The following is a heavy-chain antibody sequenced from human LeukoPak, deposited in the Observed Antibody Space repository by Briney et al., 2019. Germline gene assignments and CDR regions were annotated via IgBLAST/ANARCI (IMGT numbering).Heavy chain of an antibody. Sequence: GGSLRLSCAASGFTFSSYDMTWVRQAPGKGLEWVSSISGSGGRTYYADSVKGRFTISRDKSKNTVFLQMKSLRGDGTAIYYCANSRWYFGCFDFWGQGTLVTVSS. CDR3: ANSRWYFGCFDF. CDR2: ISGSGGRT. D-gene: IGHD6-19*01. CDR1: GFTFSSYD. J-gene: IGHJ4*02. V-gene: IGHV3-23*01.